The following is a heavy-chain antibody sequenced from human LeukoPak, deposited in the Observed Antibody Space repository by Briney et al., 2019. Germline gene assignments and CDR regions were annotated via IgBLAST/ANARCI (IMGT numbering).Heavy chain of an antibody. V-gene: IGHV3-30*04. CDR2: ISNDGTIQ. J-gene: IGHJ4*02. Sequence: PGGSLRLSCTASGFTFGDYAMTWVRQAPGKGLEWLAVISNDGTIQYYADSVKGRFTISRDNSRNIMNLQTDSLRPEDTALYYCARAMVRGVIPYWGQGTLVTVSS. D-gene: IGHD3-10*01. CDR3: ARAMVRGVIPY. CDR1: GFTFGDYA.